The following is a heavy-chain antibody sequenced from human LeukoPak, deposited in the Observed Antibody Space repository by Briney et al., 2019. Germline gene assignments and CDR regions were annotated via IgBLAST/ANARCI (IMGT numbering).Heavy chain of an antibody. D-gene: IGHD2-2*01. CDR3: AGGYGSSWPFDH. CDR2: MHHSGSS. J-gene: IGHJ4*02. V-gene: IGHV4-59*01. CDR1: GVSIKSYY. Sequence: PSETLSLTCSVSGVSIKSYYWNWVRQSPGRGLEWIGYMHHSGSSHYNPFLKSRVSISLDTSKNQFYLRVSSVTAADTAVYYCAGGYGSSWPFDHWGQGTLATVSS.